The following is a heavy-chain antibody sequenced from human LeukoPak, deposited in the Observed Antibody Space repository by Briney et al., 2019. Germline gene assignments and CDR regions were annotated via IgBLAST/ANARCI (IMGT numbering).Heavy chain of an antibody. Sequence: QSGGSLRLSCAASGIIISEFGMSWVRQAPRKGLEWVATVLGSGVPTYYAESVQGRFTISRDNSKNTLYLQMSSLRAEDTAKYYCAKDPNGDYIGTFDIWGQGTMVIVS. CDR2: VLGSGVPT. CDR3: AKDPNGDYIGTFDI. J-gene: IGHJ3*02. CDR1: GIIISEFG. D-gene: IGHD4-17*01. V-gene: IGHV3-23*01.